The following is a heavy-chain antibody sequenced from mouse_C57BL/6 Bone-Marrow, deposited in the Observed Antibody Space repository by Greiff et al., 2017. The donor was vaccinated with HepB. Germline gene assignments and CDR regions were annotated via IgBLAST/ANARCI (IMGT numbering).Heavy chain of an antibody. D-gene: IGHD2-5*01. Sequence: QVQLQQSGPELVKPGASVKISCKASGYAFSSSWMNWVKQRPGKGLEWIGRIYPGDGDTNYNGKFKGKATLTADKSSSTAYMQLSSLTSEDSAVYFCAIYSNYRDDYWGQGTTLTVSS. CDR1: GYAFSSSW. V-gene: IGHV1-82*01. CDR2: IYPGDGDT. J-gene: IGHJ2*01. CDR3: AIYSNYRDDY.